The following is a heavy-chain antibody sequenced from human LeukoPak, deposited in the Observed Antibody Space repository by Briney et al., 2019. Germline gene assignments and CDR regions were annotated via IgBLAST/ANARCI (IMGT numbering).Heavy chain of an antibody. Sequence: PGGSLRLSCAASGFTFDDYALHWVRQAPGKGLEWVSGISWNSGSIGYADSVKGRFTISRDNAKNSLYLQMNSLRAEDMALYYCAKAGGSGYCSSTSCYFFDYWGQGTLVTVSS. CDR1: GFTFDDYA. CDR3: AKAGGSGYCSSTSCYFFDY. J-gene: IGHJ4*02. V-gene: IGHV3-9*03. D-gene: IGHD2-2*03. CDR2: ISWNSGSI.